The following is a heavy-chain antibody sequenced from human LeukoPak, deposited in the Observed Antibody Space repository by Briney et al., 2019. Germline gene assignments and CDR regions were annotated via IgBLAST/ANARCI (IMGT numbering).Heavy chain of an antibody. V-gene: IGHV4-59*01. J-gene: IGHJ4*02. D-gene: IGHD3-16*01. CDR3: ARGGIIPDY. Sequence: SETLSLTCAVYGGSFSGYYWSWIRQPPGKGLEWIGYIYYSGSTNYNPSLKSRVTISVDTSKNQFSLKLSSVTAADTAVYYCARGGIIPDYWGQGTLVTVSS. CDR1: GGSFSGYY. CDR2: IYYSGST.